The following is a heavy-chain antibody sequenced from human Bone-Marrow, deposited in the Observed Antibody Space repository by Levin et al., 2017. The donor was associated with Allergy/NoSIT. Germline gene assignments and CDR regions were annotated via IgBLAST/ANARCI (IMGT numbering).Heavy chain of an antibody. CDR1: GFSLSNSRIG. J-gene: IGHJ6*02. D-gene: IGHD3-22*01. CDR3: ARIPWLIVGGYGMDV. V-gene: IGHV2-26*01. CDR2: IFSNAEK. Sequence: KESGPTLVKPTETLTLTCTVSGFSLSNSRIGVSWIRQPPGKALEWLAHIFSNAEKSYSISMKSRLTISKDTSRSQVVLTMTNMDPADTATYYCARIPWLIVGGYGMDVWGQGTTVTVSS.